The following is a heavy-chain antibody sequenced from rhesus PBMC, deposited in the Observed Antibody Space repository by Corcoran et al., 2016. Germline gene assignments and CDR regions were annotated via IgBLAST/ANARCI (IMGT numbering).Heavy chain of an antibody. J-gene: IGHJ4*01. CDR2: INPYNGNT. CDR3: ALTEEYYFDY. D-gene: IGHD1-1*01. CDR1: GYTFTDYY. V-gene: IGHV1S2*01. Sequence: QVQLVQSGAEVKKPGSSVKVSCKASGYTFTDYYMHWLRQAPRQGLEWMGRINPYNGNTKYAQKFQGRVTMTRDTSTSTAYMELSSLRSEDTAVYYCALTEEYYFDYWGQGVLVTVSS.